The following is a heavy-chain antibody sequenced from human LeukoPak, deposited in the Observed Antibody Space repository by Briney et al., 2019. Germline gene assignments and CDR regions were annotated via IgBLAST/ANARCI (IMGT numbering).Heavy chain of an antibody. CDR2: IYYSGST. D-gene: IGHD6-13*01. V-gene: IGHV4-59*08. Sequence: SETLSLTCTVSGGSISSYYWSWIRQPPGKGLEWIGYIYYSGSTNYNPSLKSRVTISVDTSKNQFSLKLSSVTAADTAVYYCARHRAAAAVDPFDYWAREPWSPSPQ. CDR1: GGSISSYY. CDR3: ARHRAAAAVDPFDY. J-gene: IGHJ4*02.